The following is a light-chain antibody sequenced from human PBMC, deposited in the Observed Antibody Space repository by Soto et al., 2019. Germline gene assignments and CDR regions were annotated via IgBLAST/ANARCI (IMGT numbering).Light chain of an antibody. CDR1: SSDVGSYNL. J-gene: IGLJ2*01. CDR2: EGS. Sequence: QSALTQPASVSGSPGQSITISCTGTSSDVGSYNLVSWYQQHPGKAPKLMIYEGSKRPSGVSNRFSGSKSGNTASLTISGLQAEDEADYYCCSYAGGGVVFGGGTKVTVL. CDR3: CSYAGGGVV. V-gene: IGLV2-23*01.